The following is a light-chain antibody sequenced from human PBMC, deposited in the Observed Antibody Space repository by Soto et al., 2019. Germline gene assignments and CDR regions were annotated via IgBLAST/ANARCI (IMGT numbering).Light chain of an antibody. Sequence: EFVLTQSPAYLSLSPGERATLSCRASQSVSSSYLAWYQQKPGQAPRLLIYGASSRATGIPDRFSGSGSGTDFTLTISRLEPEDVAVYYCQQYGSSPITLGQGTRLEI. CDR1: QSVSSSY. J-gene: IGKJ5*01. V-gene: IGKV3-20*01. CDR3: QQYGSSPIT. CDR2: GAS.